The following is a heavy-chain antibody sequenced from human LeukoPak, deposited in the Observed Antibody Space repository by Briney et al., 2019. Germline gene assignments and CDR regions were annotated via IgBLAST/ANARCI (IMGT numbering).Heavy chain of an antibody. CDR2: ISSSGSTI. CDR1: GFTFSSYE. CDR3: ARANSHRY. Sequence: QAGGSLRLSCAASGFTFSSYEMNWVRQAQGKWLEWVSYISSSGSTIYYADSVKGRFTISRDNAKNSLYLQMNSLRAEDTAVYYCARANSHRYWGQGTLVTVSS. J-gene: IGHJ4*02. D-gene: IGHD2/OR15-2a*01. V-gene: IGHV3-48*03.